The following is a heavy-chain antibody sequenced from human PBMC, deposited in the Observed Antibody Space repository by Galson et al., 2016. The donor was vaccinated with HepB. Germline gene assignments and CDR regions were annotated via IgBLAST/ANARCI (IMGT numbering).Heavy chain of an antibody. Sequence: SLRLSCAASGFTFSTYNMNWVRQTPGKGLEWVSSISGSGSYLYYADSVKGRFTISRDNANNSLYLHLSSLRAEDTAVYYCSRDLRNVEGPDLTYYYGMDVGGQGTTVTVSS. V-gene: IGHV3-21*01. D-gene: IGHD1-1*01. J-gene: IGHJ6*02. CDR1: GFTFSTYN. CDR2: ISGSGSYL. CDR3: SRDLRNVEGPDLTYYYGMDV.